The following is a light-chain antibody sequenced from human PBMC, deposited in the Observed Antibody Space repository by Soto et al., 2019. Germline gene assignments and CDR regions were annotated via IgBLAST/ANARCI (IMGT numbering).Light chain of an antibody. Sequence: DIQMTQSPSTLSASVGDRVTITCRASQSVSNWLAWYQQKRGKAPELLIYDASSLKSGVPSRFSGSGSGTEFTLSISRLQPDDFATYYCQQYNTYSAFGQGTKVEIK. CDR1: QSVSNW. J-gene: IGKJ1*01. V-gene: IGKV1-5*01. CDR3: QQYNTYSA. CDR2: DAS.